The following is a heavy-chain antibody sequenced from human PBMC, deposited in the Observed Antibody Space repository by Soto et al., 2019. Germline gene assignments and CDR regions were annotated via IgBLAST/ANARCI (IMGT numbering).Heavy chain of an antibody. CDR1: GGSISSGGYY. V-gene: IGHV4-31*03. CDR2: NYYSGIT. Sequence: SGTLSLTCTVSGGSISSGGYYWTWIRQHPGKGLEWIGYNYYSGITYYNPSLKSRVTISLDTSKNQFSLKLSSVTASDTAVYYCARGSSIAGLYHGMDVWGQGTTVTVSS. D-gene: IGHD6-6*01. J-gene: IGHJ6*02. CDR3: ARGSSIAGLYHGMDV.